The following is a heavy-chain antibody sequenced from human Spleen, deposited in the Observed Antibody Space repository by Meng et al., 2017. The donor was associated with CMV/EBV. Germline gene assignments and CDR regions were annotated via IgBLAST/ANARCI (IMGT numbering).Heavy chain of an antibody. V-gene: IGHV3-20*04. J-gene: IGHJ6*02. CDR2: INWNGDST. D-gene: IGHD2-2*01. CDR3: ARDQIVVVPAAKYYYGLDV. CDR1: GFHFPTYW. Sequence: GGSLRLSCAASGFHFPTYWMSWVRQAPGKGLEWVSGINWNGDSTGYADSVKGRFTISRDNAKKSLYLQMNSLRAEDTALYYCARDQIVVVPAAKYYYGLDVWGQGTTVTVSS.